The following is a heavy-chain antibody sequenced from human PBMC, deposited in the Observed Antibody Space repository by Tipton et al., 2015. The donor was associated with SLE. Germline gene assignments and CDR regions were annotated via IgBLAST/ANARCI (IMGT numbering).Heavy chain of an antibody. CDR3: ARQAYSSSSGGYYYMDV. CDR2: IYPGDSDT. J-gene: IGHJ6*03. D-gene: IGHD6-6*01. CDR1: GYSFSTYW. Sequence: QLVQSGAEVKKPGESLKISCKGSGYSFSTYWIGWMRQMPGKGLEWMGIIYPGDSDTRYSPSFQGQVTISADKSISTAYLQWSSLKAPDTAMYYCARQAYSSSSGGYYYMDVWGKGTRVTVSS. V-gene: IGHV5-51*03.